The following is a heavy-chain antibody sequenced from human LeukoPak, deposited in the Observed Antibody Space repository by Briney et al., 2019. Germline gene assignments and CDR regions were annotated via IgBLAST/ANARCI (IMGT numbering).Heavy chain of an antibody. J-gene: IGHJ6*03. D-gene: IGHD2-21*01. CDR1: GFTFSSYW. V-gene: IGHV3-7*03. CDR3: ARVFAVADNYMDV. CDR2: IKQDGSEK. Sequence: GGSLRLSCAASGFTFSSYWMSWVRQAPGKGLEWVANIKQDGSEKYYVDSEKGRFTISRDNAKNSVDLQMNSLRAEDTALYYCARVFAVADNYMDVWGKGTPVTVSS.